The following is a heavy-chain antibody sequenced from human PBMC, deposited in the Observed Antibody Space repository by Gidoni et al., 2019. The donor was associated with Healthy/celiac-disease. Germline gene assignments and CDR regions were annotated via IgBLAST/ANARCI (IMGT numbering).Heavy chain of an antibody. V-gene: IGHV3-23*01. CDR3: AKTSGSYFLVDY. CDR2: ISGSGGRK. D-gene: IGHD1-26*01. Sequence: ELQLLESGGGLVQPGVSLRLSCAASGFTFSSYAMSWVRQAPGKGLEWVSAISGSGGRKYDADSVKGRFTISRDNSKNTLYLQMNSLRAEDTAVYYCAKTSGSYFLVDYWGQGTLVTVSS. CDR1: GFTFSSYA. J-gene: IGHJ4*02.